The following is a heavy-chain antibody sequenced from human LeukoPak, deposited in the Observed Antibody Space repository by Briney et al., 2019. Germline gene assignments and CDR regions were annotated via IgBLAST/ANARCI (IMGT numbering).Heavy chain of an antibody. CDR2: ISRSSSYI. D-gene: IGHD4-23*01. CDR1: GFTFDDYA. Sequence: GGSLRLSCAASGFTFDDYAMHWVRQAPGKGLEWVSSISRSSSYIYYADSMKGRFTISRDNANNSLFLQMNSLRAEDTAVYYCARGGVSVGGNFDYWGQGTLVTVSS. CDR3: ARGGVSVGGNFDY. V-gene: IGHV3-21*01. J-gene: IGHJ4*02.